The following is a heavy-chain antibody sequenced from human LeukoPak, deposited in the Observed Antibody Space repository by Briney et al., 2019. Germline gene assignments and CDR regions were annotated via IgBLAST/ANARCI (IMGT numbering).Heavy chain of an antibody. J-gene: IGHJ6*03. Sequence: SSVKVSCKASGGTFSSYAISWVRQAPGQGLEWMGRIIPIFGTANYAQKFQGRVTITTDESTSTAYMELSSLRSDDTAVYHCARDGVLSYYYYMDVWGKGTTVTVSS. CDR3: ARDGVLSYYYYMDV. CDR1: GGTFSSYA. V-gene: IGHV1-69*05. D-gene: IGHD6-13*01. CDR2: IIPIFGTA.